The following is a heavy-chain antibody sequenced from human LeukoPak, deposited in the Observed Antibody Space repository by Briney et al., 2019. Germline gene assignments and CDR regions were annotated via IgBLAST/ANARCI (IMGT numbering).Heavy chain of an antibody. Sequence: ASVKVSCKASGYTFTGYYMHWVRQAPGQGLEWMGWINPNSGGTNYAQKFQGRVTMTRDTSISTAHMELSRLRSDDTAVYYCARGAYSSSWLYNWFDPWGQGTLVTVSS. V-gene: IGHV1-2*02. CDR2: INPNSGGT. CDR1: GYTFTGYY. CDR3: ARGAYSSSWLYNWFDP. D-gene: IGHD6-13*01. J-gene: IGHJ5*02.